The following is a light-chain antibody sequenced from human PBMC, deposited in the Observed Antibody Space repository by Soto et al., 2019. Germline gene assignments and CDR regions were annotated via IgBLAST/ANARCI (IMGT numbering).Light chain of an antibody. V-gene: IGKV3-20*01. CDR1: QSVSSSY. J-gene: IGKJ5*01. CDR3: QHYQSGHPIT. CDR2: GAS. Sequence: EIVLTQSPGTLSLSPGERATLSCRASQSVSSSYLAWYQQKPGQAPRLLIYGASSRETGIPDRFSGSGSGTDFTLTISRLEPEDFALYYCQHYQSGHPITFGQGTRLEI.